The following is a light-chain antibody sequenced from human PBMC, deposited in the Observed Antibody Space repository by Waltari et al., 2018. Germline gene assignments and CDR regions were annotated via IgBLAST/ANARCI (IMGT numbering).Light chain of an antibody. J-gene: IGKJ3*01. CDR3: QQYGTSLFT. Sequence: ELVLTQSPRTLSLSPGERATLSCRARQSVNNDYLAWYQQKPGQAPRLLIYGASSRATGIPDRFSGSGSGTDFTLTISRLEPEDFAVYYCQQYGTSLFTFGPGTKVDIK. V-gene: IGKV3-20*01. CDR1: QSVNNDY. CDR2: GAS.